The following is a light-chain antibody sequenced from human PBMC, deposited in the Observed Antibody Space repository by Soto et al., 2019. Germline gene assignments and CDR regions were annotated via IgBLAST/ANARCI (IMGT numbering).Light chain of an antibody. CDR1: SSDVGAYNF. CDR3: SSFTSGSTYV. V-gene: IGLV2-14*01. Sequence: QSVLTQPASVSGSPGQSITISCTGTSSDVGAYNFVSWYQQHPGKAPKLMIYEVSNRPSGISNRFSGSKSGNTASLTISGLQTDDEADYYCSSFTSGSTYVFGTGTKVTVL. J-gene: IGLJ1*01. CDR2: EVS.